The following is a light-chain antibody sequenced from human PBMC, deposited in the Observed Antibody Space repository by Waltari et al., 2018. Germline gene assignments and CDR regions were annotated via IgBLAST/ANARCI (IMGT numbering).Light chain of an antibody. CDR2: STY. V-gene: IGKV3-20*01. J-gene: IGKJ4*01. Sequence: IVLTQSPGTLSLSPGDRVTLSCRASQTVSTIALSWYQQKPGQAPRVLIYSTYNRATGIPDRVSGSGSGTDFTLTINRLAPEDFAMYYCQQYDGIVVTFGGGTKVEI. CDR3: QQYDGIVVT. CDR1: QTVSTIA.